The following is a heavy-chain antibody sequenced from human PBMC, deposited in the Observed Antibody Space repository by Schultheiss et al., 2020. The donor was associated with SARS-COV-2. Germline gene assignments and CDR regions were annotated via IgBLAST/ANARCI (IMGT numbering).Heavy chain of an antibody. J-gene: IGHJ3*02. CDR1: GGSISSGGYY. CDR2: IYYSGST. Sequence: SETLSLTCTVSGGSISSGGYYWGWIRQPPGKGLEWIGYIYYSGSTNYNPSLKSRVTISVDTSKNQFSLKLSSVTAADTAVYYCARLRIVGATPSAFDIWGQGTMVTVSS. D-gene: IGHD1-26*01. CDR3: ARLRIVGATPSAFDI. V-gene: IGHV4-61*08.